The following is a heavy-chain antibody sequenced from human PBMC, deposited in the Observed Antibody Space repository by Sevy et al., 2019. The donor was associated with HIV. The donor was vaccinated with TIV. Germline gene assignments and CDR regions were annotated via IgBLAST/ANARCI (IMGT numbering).Heavy chain of an antibody. CDR1: GFTFSSYA. J-gene: IGHJ4*02. V-gene: IGHV3-30-3*01. CDR2: ISYDGSNK. D-gene: IGHD2-15*01. Sequence: GGSLRLSCAASGFTFSSYAMHWVRQAPGKGLEWVAVISYDGSNKYYADSVKGRFTISRANSKNTLYLQMNSLRAEDTAVYYCARDSKPVVAATRGLDYGGQGTLVTVSS. CDR3: ARDSKPVVAATRGLDY.